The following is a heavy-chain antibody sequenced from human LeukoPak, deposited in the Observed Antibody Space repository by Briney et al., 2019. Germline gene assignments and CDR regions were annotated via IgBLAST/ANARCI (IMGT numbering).Heavy chain of an antibody. J-gene: IGHJ4*02. CDR2: ISSSGNTI. D-gene: IGHD5-18*01. CDR3: ARGEAGYSYGPYHY. CDR1: GFTFSNYE. Sequence: PGGSLRLSCAASGFTFSNYEMNWVRQAPGKGLEWVSYISSSGNTIYYADSVKGRFTISRDNAGNSLYLQMNSLRAEDTAVYYCARGEAGYSYGPYHYWGQGSLVTVSS. V-gene: IGHV3-48*03.